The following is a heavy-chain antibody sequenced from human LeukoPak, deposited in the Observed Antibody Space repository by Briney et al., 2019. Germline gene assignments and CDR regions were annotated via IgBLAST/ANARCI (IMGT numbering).Heavy chain of an antibody. J-gene: IGHJ3*02. CDR3: ARVGI. CDR2: ISYDGSNK. V-gene: IGHV3-30*04. CDR1: GFTFSSYA. Sequence: PGRSLRLSCAASGFTFSSYAMHWVRQAPGKGLEWVAVISYDGSNKYYADSVKGRFTISRDNSKNTLYLQMNSLRAEDTAVYYRARVGIWGQGRMVTVSS.